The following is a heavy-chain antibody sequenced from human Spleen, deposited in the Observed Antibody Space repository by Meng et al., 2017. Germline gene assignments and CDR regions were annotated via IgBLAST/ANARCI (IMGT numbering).Heavy chain of an antibody. CDR1: GFTFSSYA. V-gene: IGHV3-23*01. CDR2: ISGSGGST. CDR3: AKQYDSSGYYYTPTFDY. J-gene: IGHJ4*02. Sequence: GGSLRLSCAASGFTFSSYAMSWVRQAPGKGLEWVSTISGSGGSTYYADSVKGRFTISRDNSKNTLYLQMNSLRAEDTAVYYCAKQYDSSGYYYTPTFDYWGQGTLVTVSS. D-gene: IGHD3-22*01.